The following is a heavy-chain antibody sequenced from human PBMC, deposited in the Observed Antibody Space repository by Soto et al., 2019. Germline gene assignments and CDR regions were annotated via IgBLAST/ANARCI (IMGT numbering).Heavy chain of an antibody. CDR1: GFTFSNYA. CDR3: AKDQGSSWYEIDY. Sequence: EVQLLESGGGLVQPGGSLRLSCAASGFTFSNYAVTWVRQAPGKGLEWVSTISGSAGSTYYADSVKGRFTISRDNSKNTLYLQMNSLRAEDTAVYYCAKDQGSSWYEIDYWGQEPWSPSPQ. CDR2: ISGSAGST. V-gene: IGHV3-23*01. J-gene: IGHJ4*01. D-gene: IGHD6-13*01.